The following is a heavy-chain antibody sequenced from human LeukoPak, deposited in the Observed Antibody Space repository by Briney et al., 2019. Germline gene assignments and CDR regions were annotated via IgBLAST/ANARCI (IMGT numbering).Heavy chain of an antibody. CDR3: AELGITMIGGV. CDR2: ISGSSSSYI. J-gene: IGHJ6*04. Sequence: GGSLRLSCAASGFTFSDFTMNWVRQAPGKGLEWVSCISGSSSSYIYYSDSVRGRFTISRDNAKNSLYLQMNSLRAEDTAVYYCAELGITMIGGVWGKGTTVTISS. D-gene: IGHD3-10*02. V-gene: IGHV3-21*01. CDR1: GFTFSDFT.